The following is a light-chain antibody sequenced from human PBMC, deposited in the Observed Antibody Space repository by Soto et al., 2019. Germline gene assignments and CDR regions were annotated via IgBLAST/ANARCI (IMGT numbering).Light chain of an antibody. Sequence: QSALTQPASVSGSPGQAITISCTGTSSTVGGFNVVSWYQQHPGKAPKLMIYEVSNRPSGVSIRFSGSKSGNTASLTISGLRAEDEADYYCNSYTSTSTPYGFGTGTKVTVL. V-gene: IGLV2-14*01. CDR1: SSTVGGFNV. J-gene: IGLJ1*01. CDR2: EVS. CDR3: NSYTSTSTPYG.